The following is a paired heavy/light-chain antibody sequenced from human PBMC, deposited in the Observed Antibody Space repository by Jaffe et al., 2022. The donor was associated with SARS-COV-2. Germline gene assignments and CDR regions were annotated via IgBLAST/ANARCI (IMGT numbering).Light chain of an antibody. Sequence: EIVMTQSPATLSVSPGERATLSCRASQSVSSNLAWYQQKPGQAPRLLIYGASTRATGIPARFSGSGSGTEFTLTISSLQSEDFAVYYCQQYNNWPTFGQGTKVEIK. CDR3: QQYNNWPT. J-gene: IGKJ1*01. V-gene: IGKV3-15*01. CDR1: QSVSSN. CDR2: GAS.
Heavy chain of an antibody. Sequence: QVQLVESGGGLVKPGGSLRLSCAASGFTFSDYYMSWIRQAPGKGLEWVSYISSSGSTIYYADSVKGRFTISRDNAKNSLYLQMNSLRAEDTAVYYCARAVSGSYYNPRSWFDPWGQGTLVTVSS. J-gene: IGHJ5*02. CDR3: ARAVSGSYYNPRSWFDP. V-gene: IGHV3-11*01. D-gene: IGHD3-10*01. CDR1: GFTFSDYY. CDR2: ISSSGSTI.